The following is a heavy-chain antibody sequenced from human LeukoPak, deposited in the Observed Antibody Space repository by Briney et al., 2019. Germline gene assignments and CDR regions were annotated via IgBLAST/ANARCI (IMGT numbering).Heavy chain of an antibody. D-gene: IGHD3-10*01. Sequence: VYSRAPEYTCTACDLLWVRPVSGQELEWMGWISPHSGGTNYAQKFQGRVTMTRDTSISTAYMELSRLRSDDTAVYYCAPGPMVWGVPYFEYWGQGTLVMGSS. J-gene: IGHJ4*02. CDR2: ISPHSGGT. V-gene: IGHV1-2*02. CDR3: APGPMVWGVPYFEY. CDR1: EYTCTACD.